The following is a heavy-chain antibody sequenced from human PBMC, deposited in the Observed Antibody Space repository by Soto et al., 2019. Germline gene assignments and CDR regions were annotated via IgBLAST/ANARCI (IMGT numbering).Heavy chain of an antibody. V-gene: IGHV3-30*18. CDR2: ISYDGSNK. Sequence: QEQLVESGGGVVQPGRSLRLSCAASGLTFSRYGMHWVRQAPGKGLEWAAHISYDGSNKHYAESVKGRFTISRDSSXNXXYLQMNSLRAEDTAVYYCVKDTYYYDSSGYYIFDYWGQGTLVAVSS. CDR1: GLTFSRYG. CDR3: VKDTYYYDSSGYYIFDY. J-gene: IGHJ4*02. D-gene: IGHD3-22*01.